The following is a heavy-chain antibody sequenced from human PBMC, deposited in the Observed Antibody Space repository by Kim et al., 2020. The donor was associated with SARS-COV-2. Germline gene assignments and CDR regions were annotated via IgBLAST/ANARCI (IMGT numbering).Heavy chain of an antibody. CDR3: VRTHYGDYV. CDR2: INQGGTEK. CDR1: GFTFSTYW. J-gene: IGHJ4*02. D-gene: IGHD4-17*01. Sequence: GGSLRLSCAASGFTFSTYWTTWVRQAPGKGLEWVANINQGGTEKYYVDSVKGRFTISRDNAKNSLFLDVNSLRVEDTAVYYCVRTHYGDYVWGQGTLVTVSS. V-gene: IGHV3-7*01.